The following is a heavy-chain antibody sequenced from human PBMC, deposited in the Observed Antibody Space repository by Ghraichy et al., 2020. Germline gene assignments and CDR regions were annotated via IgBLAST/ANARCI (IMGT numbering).Heavy chain of an antibody. CDR2: IYSGSST. V-gene: IGHV3-66*02. CDR3: ARGGLADWYFDL. J-gene: IGHJ2*01. D-gene: IGHD3-16*01. CDR1: GFTVSSNY. Sequence: GESLNISCAVTGFTVSSNYMSWVRQAPGKGLEWVSVIYSGSSTHYADSVKGRFTISRDNSKNTLYLQMNGLRAEDTAVYYCARGGLADWYFDLWGRGTLVTVSS.